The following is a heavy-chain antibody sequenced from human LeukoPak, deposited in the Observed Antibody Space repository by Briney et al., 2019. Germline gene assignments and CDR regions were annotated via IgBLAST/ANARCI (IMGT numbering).Heavy chain of an antibody. CDR3: VQEGPRGLAFDV. Sequence: GGSLRLSCEASGVTFSSYVMSWVRQAPGKGPEWVSGISGSGGGTYYADFVKGRFAISRDNSKNTPYLQMNSLRAEDSALYYCVQEGPRGLAFDVWGQGTRVTVSS. CDR1: GVTFSSYV. V-gene: IGHV3-23*01. J-gene: IGHJ3*01. CDR2: ISGSGGGT.